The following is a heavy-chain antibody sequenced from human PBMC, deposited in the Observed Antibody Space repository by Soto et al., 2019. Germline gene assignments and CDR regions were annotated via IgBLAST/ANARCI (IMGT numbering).Heavy chain of an antibody. CDR1: GFTFSSYG. D-gene: IGHD3-10*01. CDR2: ISYDGSNK. J-gene: IGHJ4*02. Sequence: QVQLVESGGGVVQPGRSLRLSCAASGFTFSSYGMHWVRQAPGKGLEWVAVISYDGSNKYYADSVKGRFTISRDNSKNTLYLQMNRLRAEDTAVYDCAKDRGGYGSGSYYGLWGQGTLVTVSS. CDR3: AKDRGGYGSGSYYGL. V-gene: IGHV3-30*18.